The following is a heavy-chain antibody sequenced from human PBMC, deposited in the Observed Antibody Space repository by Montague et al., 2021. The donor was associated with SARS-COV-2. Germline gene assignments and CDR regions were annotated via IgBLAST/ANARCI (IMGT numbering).Heavy chain of an antibody. Sequence: SETLSLTCGVSGGSINSYYWSWIRQPAGKGLEWIGRIYTSGRTNHSPSLKSRVTISVDTSRNHLSLKLTSVTAADTAVYYCARDSRTSGCGYWYHGLDVWGQGAPVIVSS. CDR3: ARDSRTSGCGYWYHGLDV. J-gene: IGHJ6*02. CDR1: GGSINSYY. CDR2: IYTSGRT. D-gene: IGHD2-2*01. V-gene: IGHV4-4*07.